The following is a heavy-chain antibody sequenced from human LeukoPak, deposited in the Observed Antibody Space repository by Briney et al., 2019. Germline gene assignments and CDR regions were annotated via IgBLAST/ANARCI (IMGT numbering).Heavy chain of an antibody. Sequence: ASVKVSCKASGYTFTSYYMHWVRQAPGQGLEWMGIINPSGGSTSYAQKFQGRVTMTRDTSTSTVYMELSSLGSEDTAVYYCARDGGRPQKMAAFDYWGQGTLVTVSS. CDR3: ARDGGRPQKMAAFDY. V-gene: IGHV1-46*01. CDR1: GYTFTSYY. CDR2: INPSGGST. J-gene: IGHJ4*02. D-gene: IGHD5-24*01.